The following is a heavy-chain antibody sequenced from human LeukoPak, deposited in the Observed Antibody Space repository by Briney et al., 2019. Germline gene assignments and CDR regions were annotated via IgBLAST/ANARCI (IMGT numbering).Heavy chain of an antibody. D-gene: IGHD3-10*01. CDR1: GGSISSSNW. CDR3: ARIGVRGVYRY. V-gene: IGHV4-4*02. CDR2: IYHSGST. Sequence: KPSETLSLTCAVSGGSISSSNWWSWVRQPPGKGLEWIGEIYHSGSTNYNPSLKSRVTISVDTSKNQFSLKLSSVTAADTAVYYCARIGVRGVYRYWGQGTLVTVSS. J-gene: IGHJ4*02.